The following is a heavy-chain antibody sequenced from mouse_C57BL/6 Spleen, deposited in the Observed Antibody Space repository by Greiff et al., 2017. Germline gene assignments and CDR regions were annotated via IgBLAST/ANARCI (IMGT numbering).Heavy chain of an antibody. Sequence: VQLQQPGAELVKPGASVKLSCKASGYTFTSYWMHWVKQRPGQGLEWIGMIHPNSGSTNYNEKFKSKATLTVDKSSSTAYMQLSSLTSEDSAVYYCARIYYYGQLQGFMDYWGQGTSVTVSS. V-gene: IGHV1-64*01. J-gene: IGHJ4*01. CDR1: GYTFTSYW. CDR3: ARIYYYGQLQGFMDY. D-gene: IGHD1-1*01. CDR2: IHPNSGST.